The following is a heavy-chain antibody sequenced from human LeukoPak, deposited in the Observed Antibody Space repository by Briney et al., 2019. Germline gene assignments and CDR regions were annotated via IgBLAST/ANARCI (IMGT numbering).Heavy chain of an antibody. D-gene: IGHD5-12*01. CDR3: ATYSGNDYDAFDI. CDR2: IYYSGST. CDR1: GGSISSGGYY. Sequence: SETLSLTCTVSGGSISSGGYYWSWIRQHPGKGLEWIGYIYYSGSTYYNPSLKSRVTISLDKSKNQFSLRLTSVTAADTAVYYCATYSGNDYDAFDIWGQGTMVTVSS. V-gene: IGHV4-31*09. J-gene: IGHJ3*02.